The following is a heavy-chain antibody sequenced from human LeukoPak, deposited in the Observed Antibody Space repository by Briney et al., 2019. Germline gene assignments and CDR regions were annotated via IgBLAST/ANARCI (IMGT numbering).Heavy chain of an antibody. CDR3: ARDYYDSSGRLHAWLDP. V-gene: IGHV4-59*01. Sequence: ASETLSLTCTVSGGSISGYYWSWIRQPPGKGLEWIAYISYSGSTNYNPSLKSRVSISVDTSKNQFSQRLTSVTAADTALYYCARDYYDSSGRLHAWLDPWGQGTLVTVSS. J-gene: IGHJ5*02. CDR1: GGSISGYY. CDR2: ISYSGST. D-gene: IGHD3-22*01.